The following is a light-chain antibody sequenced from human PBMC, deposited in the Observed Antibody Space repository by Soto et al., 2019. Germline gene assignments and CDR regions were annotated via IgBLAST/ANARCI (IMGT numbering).Light chain of an antibody. V-gene: IGLV3-21*02. CDR3: QVWDTNGAEDV. CDR1: NIGSKS. J-gene: IGLJ1*01. CDR2: DDR. Sequence: SYELTQSPSVSVARGQTAKITCGGNNIGSKSVHWYQQKAGQAPVLVVYDDRDRPSGRPERLSGSNSGNTANLIISRVEAGDEADYYCQVWDTNGAEDVFAIGTKVTVL.